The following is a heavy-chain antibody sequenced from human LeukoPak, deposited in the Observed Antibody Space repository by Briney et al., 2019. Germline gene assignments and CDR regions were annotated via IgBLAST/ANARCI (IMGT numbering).Heavy chain of an antibody. V-gene: IGHV1-2*02. CDR3: ARVESRVVVATVFDY. D-gene: IGHD5-12*01. CDR1: GYTFSDYY. Sequence: ASVKVSCKASGYTFSDYYIHWVRQAPGQGLEWMGWINPNSGGTNYAQKFQGRVTMTRDTSISTGYMELSRLASDDTAVYFCARVESRVVVATVFDYWGQGTLVTVSS. J-gene: IGHJ4*02. CDR2: INPNSGGT.